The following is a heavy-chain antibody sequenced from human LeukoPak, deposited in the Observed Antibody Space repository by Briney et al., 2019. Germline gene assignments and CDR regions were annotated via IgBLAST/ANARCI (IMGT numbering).Heavy chain of an antibody. V-gene: IGHV3-9*01. CDR3: ARGGGVFPDY. Sequence: GGSLRLSCAASGFTFDDYAMHWVRQAPGKGLEWVSGISWNSGSIGYAASVNGRFTISRDNAKNSLYLQMNSLRAEATALYYCARGGGVFPDYWGQGTLVTVSS. J-gene: IGHJ4*02. CDR2: ISWNSGSI. D-gene: IGHD3-10*01. CDR1: GFTFDDYA.